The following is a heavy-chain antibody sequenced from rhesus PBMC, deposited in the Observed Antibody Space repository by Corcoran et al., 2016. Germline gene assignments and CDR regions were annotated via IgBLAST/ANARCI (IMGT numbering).Heavy chain of an antibody. V-gene: IGHV1-200*01. CDR1: GYTFISYS. Sequence: QVQLVQSGAEVKKPGASVKLSCKASGYTFISYSINWVRQAPGQGPEGLGLYNPTNRNTGYAQKFQGRVTMTRATSTCIAYMELSSLRSEDTAVYYCARRLRYFDYWGQGVLVPVSS. CDR2: YNPTNRNT. CDR3: ARRLRYFDY. J-gene: IGHJ4*01. D-gene: IGHD3-9*01.